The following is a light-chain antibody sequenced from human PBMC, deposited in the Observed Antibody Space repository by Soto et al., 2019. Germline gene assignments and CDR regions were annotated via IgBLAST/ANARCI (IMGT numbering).Light chain of an antibody. CDR1: QSISSW. CDR2: DAS. Sequence: DIQMTQSPSTLSASVGDRVTITCRASQSISSWLAWYQQKPGKAPKLLIYDASSLESGVPSRFSGSGSGTEFTLTISSLQPDDFATYYFQQYNSYPATFGGGTKVEIK. CDR3: QQYNSYPAT. V-gene: IGKV1-5*01. J-gene: IGKJ4*01.